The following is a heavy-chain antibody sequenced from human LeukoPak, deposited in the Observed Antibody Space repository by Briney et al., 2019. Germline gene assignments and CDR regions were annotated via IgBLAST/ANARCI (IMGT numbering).Heavy chain of an antibody. D-gene: IGHD4-17*01. J-gene: IGHJ6*02. CDR2: INPGNGVT. CDR3: ARDSDFGPTSVTIPGGMDV. CDR1: GYMFTMYA. Sequence: ASVKVSCKASGYMFTMYALHWVRQAPGQRLEWMGWINPGNGVTKYSQSFQARVTITRDTSANTAYMELHSLISEDSAVYYCARDSDFGPTSVTIPGGMDVWGQGTTVIVSS. V-gene: IGHV1-3*01.